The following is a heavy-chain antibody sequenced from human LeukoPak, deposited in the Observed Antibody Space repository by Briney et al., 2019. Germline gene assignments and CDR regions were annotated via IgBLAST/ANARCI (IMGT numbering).Heavy chain of an antibody. Sequence: ASVKVSCKASGYTFTSYGISWVRQAPGQGLEWMGWISAYNGNTNYAQKLQGRVTMTTDTSTSTAYMELRSLRSDDTAVDYCARDRMRGYSYGYKGDYYYYYYMDVWGKGTTVTVSS. CDR3: ARDRMRGYSYGYKGDYYYYYYMDV. J-gene: IGHJ6*03. CDR2: ISAYNGNT. D-gene: IGHD5-18*01. CDR1: GYTFTSYG. V-gene: IGHV1-18*01.